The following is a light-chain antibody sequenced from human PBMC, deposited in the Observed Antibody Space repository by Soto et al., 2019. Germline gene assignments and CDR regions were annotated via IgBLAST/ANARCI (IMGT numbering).Light chain of an antibody. J-gene: IGLJ1*01. Sequence: QSALTQPRSVSGSPGQSVTISCTGTSSDVGGYNYVSWYQQHPGKAPKLMIYDVSKRPSGVPDRFSGSKSGNTASLTISGLQAEDEADYYCCSSAASPLVFGGGTKVTVL. V-gene: IGLV2-11*01. CDR1: SSDVGGYNY. CDR3: CSSAASPLV. CDR2: DVS.